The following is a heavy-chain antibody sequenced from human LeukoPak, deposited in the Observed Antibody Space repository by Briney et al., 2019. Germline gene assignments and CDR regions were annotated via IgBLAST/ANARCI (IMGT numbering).Heavy chain of an antibody. J-gene: IGHJ5*02. CDR3: AKGGTTARYNWFDP. Sequence: PGGSLRLSCAASGFTFSSYAMSWVRQAPGKGLEWVSAISGSGGSTYYADSVKGRFTISIDKSKNTLYLQMNSLRAEDTAVYYCAKGGTTARYNWFDPWGRGTLVTVSS. CDR1: GFTFSSYA. D-gene: IGHD1-1*01. CDR2: ISGSGGST. V-gene: IGHV3-23*01.